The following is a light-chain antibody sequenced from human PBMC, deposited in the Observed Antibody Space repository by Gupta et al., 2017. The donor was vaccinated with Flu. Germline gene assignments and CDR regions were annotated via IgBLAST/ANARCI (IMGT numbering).Light chain of an antibody. CDR3: QQSYSSPRM. V-gene: IGKV1-39*01. CDR2: AAT. CDR1: QNVYRY. J-gene: IGKJ1*01. Sequence: PSSLSARVGDRVNITCRASQNVYRYLNWYQQKPGQAPKLLIYAATGLHSGVPSRFSGSTSGTDFTLTISGLQLEDFATYYCQQSYSSPRMFGQGTKVDVK.